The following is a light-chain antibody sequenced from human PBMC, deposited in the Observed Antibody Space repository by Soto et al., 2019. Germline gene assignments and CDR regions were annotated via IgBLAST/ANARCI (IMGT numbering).Light chain of an antibody. CDR3: QQYGSAPRT. J-gene: IGKJ1*01. V-gene: IGKV3-20*01. CDR2: AAS. Sequence: EVVLTQSPGTLSLSPGERATLSCRASLSVSKNYLAWYQQKPGQAPRLLIYAASSRATGIPDRFSGGGSGTDFTLTIGRLEPEDFAVYYCQQYGSAPRTFGHGTKVEVK. CDR1: LSVSKNY.